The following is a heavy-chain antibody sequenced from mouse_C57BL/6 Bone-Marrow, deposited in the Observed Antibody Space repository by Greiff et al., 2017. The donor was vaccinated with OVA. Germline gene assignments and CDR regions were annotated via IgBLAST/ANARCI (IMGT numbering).Heavy chain of an antibody. Sequence: VQLQQSGPELVKPGASVTISCTASGYTFTDYYMNWVKQTPGKSLEWLGDINPNNGGTSYNQKFNGMATLTDNKSSSTAYIELSTLTSETSVYSYRARRRCYYRLFDDWGQGTTLTVSS. CDR2: INPNNGGT. CDR1: GYTFTDYY. V-gene: IGHV1-26*01. J-gene: IGHJ2*01. CDR3: ARRRCYYRLFDD. D-gene: IGHD1-1*01.